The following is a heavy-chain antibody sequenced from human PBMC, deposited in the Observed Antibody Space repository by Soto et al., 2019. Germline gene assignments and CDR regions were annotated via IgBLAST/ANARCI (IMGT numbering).Heavy chain of an antibody. CDR2: IYWNDDK. Sequence: GSGPTLVNPTQTLTLTCTFSGVSLSTSGLGVGWIRQPPGKALEWLALIYWNDDKRYSPSLKSRLTITKDTSKNQVVLTMTNMDPVDTATYYCARRMGANYFDYWGQGTLVTVSS. V-gene: IGHV2-5*01. J-gene: IGHJ4*02. CDR1: GVSLSTSGLG. CDR3: ARRMGANYFDY. D-gene: IGHD1-26*01.